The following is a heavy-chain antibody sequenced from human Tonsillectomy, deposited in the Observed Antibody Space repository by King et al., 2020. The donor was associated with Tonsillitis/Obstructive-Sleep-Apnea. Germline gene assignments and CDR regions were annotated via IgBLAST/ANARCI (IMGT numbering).Heavy chain of an antibody. CDR1: GGSISSSSYY. V-gene: IGHV4-39*01. J-gene: IGHJ4*02. Sequence: QLQESGPGLVKPSETLSLTCTVSGGSISSSSYYWGWIRQPPGKGLEWIGSIYYSGNTYYKSSLKSRVTISVDTSKNQFCLKLSSVTAADTAIYYCAGHVPYGDFDYWGQGTLVTVSS. CDR3: AGHVPYGDFDY. CDR2: IYYSGNT. D-gene: IGHD4-17*01.